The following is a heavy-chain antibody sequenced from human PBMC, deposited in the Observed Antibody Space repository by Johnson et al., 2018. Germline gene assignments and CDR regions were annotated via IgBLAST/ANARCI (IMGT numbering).Heavy chain of an antibody. J-gene: IGHJ6*03. CDR2: ISYDGSNE. Sequence: VQLVESGGGVVQPGRSLRLSCAASGFTFSVYGMHWVRQAPGKGLEWVALISYDGSNEYYADSVQGRFTVSRDNSKNTLYLQMNSLRAEDTAVYYGAKASSSWSYHYYMDVWGKGTTVIVSS. CDR1: GFTFSVYG. CDR3: AKASSSWSYHYYMDV. V-gene: IGHV3-30*18. D-gene: IGHD6-13*01.